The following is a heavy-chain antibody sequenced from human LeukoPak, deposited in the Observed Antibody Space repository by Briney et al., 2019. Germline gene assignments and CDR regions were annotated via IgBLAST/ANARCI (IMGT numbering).Heavy chain of an antibody. CDR2: ISSSGSTR. CDR1: GFTFSSYE. Sequence: PGGSLRLSCAASGFTFSSYEMNWVRQAPGKGLEWVSYISSSGSTRTYADSVKGRFTISRDNPKNTLYLQMNSLRAEDTAVYFCAKRGVVIRVILVGFHKEAYYFDSWGQGALVTVSS. J-gene: IGHJ4*02. V-gene: IGHV3-48*03. D-gene: IGHD3-22*01. CDR3: AKRGVVIRVILVGFHKEAYYFDS.